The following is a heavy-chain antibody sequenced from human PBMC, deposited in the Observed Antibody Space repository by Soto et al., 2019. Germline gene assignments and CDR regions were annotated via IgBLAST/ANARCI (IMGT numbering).Heavy chain of an antibody. V-gene: IGHV3-23*01. CDR1: GFTFNNFA. J-gene: IGHJ6*03. D-gene: IGHD2-2*01. CDR3: VRGCGRSSCPYYLDV. CDR2: ITYGHYT. Sequence: GGSLRLSCAASGFTFNNFAMAWVRQAPGKGLQWVGGITYGHYTFYTDSVKGRFTISRDNSENALYLQMSGLRAEDTALYYCVRGCGRSSCPYYLDVWGKATTVTVSS.